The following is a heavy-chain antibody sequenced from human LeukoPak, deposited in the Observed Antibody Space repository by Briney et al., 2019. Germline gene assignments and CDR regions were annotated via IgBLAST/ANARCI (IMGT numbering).Heavy chain of an antibody. Sequence: GGSLRLSCAASGFTFSSYSMHWVRQAPGKGLEWVSFISGSSSYIYYADSVKGRFTISRDNSKNTLYLQMNSLRAEDTAFYYCAKRRGAAAYDAFDVWGQGTMVTVSS. CDR3: AKRRGAAAYDAFDV. CDR2: ISGSSSYI. J-gene: IGHJ3*01. D-gene: IGHD6-13*01. V-gene: IGHV3-21*01. CDR1: GFTFSSYS.